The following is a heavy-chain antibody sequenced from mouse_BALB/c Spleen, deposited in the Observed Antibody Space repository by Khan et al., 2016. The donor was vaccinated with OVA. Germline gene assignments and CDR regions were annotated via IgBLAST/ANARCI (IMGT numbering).Heavy chain of an antibody. J-gene: IGHJ2*02. V-gene: IGHV3-2*02. D-gene: IGHD1-1*01. CDR2: ICYSGNT. Sequence: VQLQQSGPGLVKPSQSLSLTCTVTGYSITSDYAWNWIRQFPGNKLEWMGFICYSGNTKYNPSLKSRISITRDTSRNQFFLQLNSVTIEDTATYYCARIYGGDFDYWGQGTSLTVAS. CDR1: GYSITSDYA. CDR3: ARIYGGDFDY.